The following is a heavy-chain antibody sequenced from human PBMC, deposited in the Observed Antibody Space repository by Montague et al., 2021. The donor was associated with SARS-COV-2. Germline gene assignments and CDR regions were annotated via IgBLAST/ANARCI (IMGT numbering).Heavy chain of an antibody. D-gene: IGHD6-19*01. Sequence: SETLSLTCTVSDGSISSGSYYWGWIRQPPGKGLEWIGSIYYSGSTNKNPSLKSRVTLSVDTSENHFSLKLSSVTAADTAVYYCARERSSGWDWGQGTLVTVST. CDR3: ARERSSGWD. CDR2: IYYSGST. CDR1: DGSISSGSYY. V-gene: IGHV4-39*07. J-gene: IGHJ4*02.